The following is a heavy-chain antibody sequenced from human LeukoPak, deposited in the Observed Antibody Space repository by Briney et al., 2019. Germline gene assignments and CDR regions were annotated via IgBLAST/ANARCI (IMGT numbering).Heavy chain of an antibody. Sequence: PGGSLRLSCAASGFTFTRYSMSWVRQAPGKGLEWVSSISTSSGYIYYADSVMGRFTIARDNAKNSLYLQTNSLRPEDTAVYYCASSDYVWGKPFYFDYWGQGTLVTVSS. CDR2: ISTSSGYI. V-gene: IGHV3-21*01. D-gene: IGHD3-16*01. CDR3: ASSDYVWGKPFYFDY. CDR1: GFTFTRYS. J-gene: IGHJ4*02.